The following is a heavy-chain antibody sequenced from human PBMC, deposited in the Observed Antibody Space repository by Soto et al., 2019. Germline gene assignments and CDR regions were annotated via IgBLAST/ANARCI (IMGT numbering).Heavy chain of an antibody. J-gene: IGHJ4*02. D-gene: IGHD2-21*02. CDR3: ARLPKGSLVTA. V-gene: IGHV3-48*02. CDR1: GFRFSDHS. CDR2: ISSNGDIT. Sequence: LVESGGGVVHPGESLRLSCEGSGFRFSDHSMNWVRQTPGKGLQWISYISSNGDITYYADSVKGRFTVSRDNANNALFLQMNSLRDDDTATYYCARLPKGSLVTAWGQGARVTVSS.